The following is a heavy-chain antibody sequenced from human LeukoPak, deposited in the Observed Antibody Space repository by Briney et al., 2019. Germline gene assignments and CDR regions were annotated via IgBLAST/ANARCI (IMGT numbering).Heavy chain of an antibody. CDR3: AKGATMIVRGGMDV. CDR1: GFTFSTYG. CDR2: IAYDGSNK. D-gene: IGHD3-22*01. J-gene: IGHJ6*02. Sequence: GGSLRLSCAASGFTFSTYGMHWVRQAPGKGLGWVAVIAYDGSNKYYGDSVKGRFTISRDNPKNTLYLQMNSLRAEDTAVYYCAKGATMIVRGGMDVWGQGTTVTVSS. V-gene: IGHV3-30*18.